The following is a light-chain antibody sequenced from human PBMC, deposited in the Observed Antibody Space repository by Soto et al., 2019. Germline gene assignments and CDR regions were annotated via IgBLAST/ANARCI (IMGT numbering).Light chain of an antibody. J-gene: IGLJ1*01. V-gene: IGLV2-23*03. CDR1: SSDVGSYNL. CDR2: EGS. Sequence: QSVLTQPASVSRSPGQSITISCTGTSSDVGSYNLVSWYQQHPGKAPKLMIYEGSKRHSGVSNRFSGSKSGNTASLTISGLQAEDEADYYCCSYAGSSTFSYVFGTGTKVTVL. CDR3: CSYAGSSTFSYV.